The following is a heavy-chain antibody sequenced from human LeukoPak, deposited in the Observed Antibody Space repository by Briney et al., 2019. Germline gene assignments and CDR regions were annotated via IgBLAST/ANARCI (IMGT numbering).Heavy chain of an antibody. J-gene: IGHJ5*02. Sequence: GGSLRLSCAASGFTFSETRMSWVRQAPGKGLEWVANIRPDGSSGAYVDSVKGRFAISRDNAKSSLSLQMNTLRVEDTAVYYCWHPLIQGAVSWGQGTLVTVSS. D-gene: IGHD3-10*01. CDR1: GFTFSETR. CDR2: IRPDGSSG. V-gene: IGHV3-7*01. CDR3: WHPLIQGAVS.